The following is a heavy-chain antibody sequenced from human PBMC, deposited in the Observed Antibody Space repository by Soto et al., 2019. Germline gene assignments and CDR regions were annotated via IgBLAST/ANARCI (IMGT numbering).Heavy chain of an antibody. V-gene: IGHV2-70*01. D-gene: IGHD5-12*01. CDR1: GFSLSTSGMF. CDR3: ARMEMATNYFDY. Sequence: AGPTLVNPTQTLTLTCTFSGFSLSTSGMFVSWIRQPPGKALEWLALIDWDDDKYYSTSLKTRLTISKDTSKNQVVLTMTNMDPVDTATYYCARMEMATNYFDYWGQGTLVTVSS. J-gene: IGHJ4*02. CDR2: IDWDDDK.